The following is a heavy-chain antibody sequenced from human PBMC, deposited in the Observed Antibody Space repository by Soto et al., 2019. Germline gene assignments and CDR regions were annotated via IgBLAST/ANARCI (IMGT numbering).Heavy chain of an antibody. CDR2: MYHSGIT. V-gene: IGHV4-38-2*01. CDR3: ARSMYSTSAQLYYGMDV. CDR1: GYSIRRGYF. Sequence: KASETLSLTCAVSGYSIRRGYFWGWIRQPPGKGLEWIGSMYHSGITYYNLSLKSRVTISVDTSKNQLSLKPSSATAADTAVYYCARSMYSTSAQLYYGMDVWGQGTTVTVSS. J-gene: IGHJ6*02. D-gene: IGHD6-6*01.